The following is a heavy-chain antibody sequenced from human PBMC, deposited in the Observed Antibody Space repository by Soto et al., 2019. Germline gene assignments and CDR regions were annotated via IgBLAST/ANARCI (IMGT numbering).Heavy chain of an antibody. CDR2: IYPGDSDT. Sequence: GESLKISCKGSGYTFTSYWIGWVRQMPGKGLEWMGIIYPGDSDTRYSPSFQGQVTISADRSISTAYLQWSSLKASDTAMYYCAKAQSKTWPRHAFDIWGQGTTVTVSS. V-gene: IGHV5-51*01. D-gene: IGHD5-12*01. J-gene: IGHJ3*02. CDR3: AKAQSKTWPRHAFDI. CDR1: GYTFTSYW.